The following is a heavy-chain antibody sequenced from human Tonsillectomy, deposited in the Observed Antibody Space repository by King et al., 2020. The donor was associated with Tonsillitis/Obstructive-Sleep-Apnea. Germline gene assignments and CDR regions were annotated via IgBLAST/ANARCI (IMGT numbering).Heavy chain of an antibody. CDR2: INSDGSST. Sequence: VQLVESGGGLVQPGGSLRLSCAASGFTFSSYWMHWVRQAPGKGLVWVSRINSDGSSTSYAASVKGRVTISGDNAKNTLYLQMNSLRAEDTAVYYCARGEPVDTAMVYWGQGTLVTVSS. J-gene: IGHJ4*02. D-gene: IGHD5-18*01. CDR3: ARGEPVDTAMVY. V-gene: IGHV3-74*01. CDR1: GFTFSSYW.